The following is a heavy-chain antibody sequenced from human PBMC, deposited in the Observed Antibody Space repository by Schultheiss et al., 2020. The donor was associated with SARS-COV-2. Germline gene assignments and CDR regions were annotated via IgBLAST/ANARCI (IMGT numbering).Heavy chain of an antibody. CDR1: GFTFTSSA. D-gene: IGHD3-10*01. Sequence: KISCKASGFTFTSSAMQWVRQARGQRLEWIGWIVVGSGNTNYAQKFQERVTITRDMSTSTAYMELSSLRSADTAVYYCARDGSRSGGWFDPWGQGTLVTVSS. CDR3: ARDGSRSGGWFDP. CDR2: IVVGSGNT. V-gene: IGHV1-58*02. J-gene: IGHJ5*02.